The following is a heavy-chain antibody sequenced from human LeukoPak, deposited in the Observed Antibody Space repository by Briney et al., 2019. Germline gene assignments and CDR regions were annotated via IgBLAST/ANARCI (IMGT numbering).Heavy chain of an antibody. D-gene: IGHD2-2*01. Sequence: PSETLSLTCTVSGGSISSSSYYWGWIRQPPGKGLEWIGSIYYSGSTNYNPSLKSRVTISVDTSKNQFSLKLSSVTAADTAVYYCARLGFPGCSSTSCYDYYYYYMDVWGKGTTVTISS. CDR2: IYYSGST. CDR1: GGSISSSSYY. CDR3: ARLGFPGCSSTSCYDYYYYYMDV. V-gene: IGHV4-39*07. J-gene: IGHJ6*03.